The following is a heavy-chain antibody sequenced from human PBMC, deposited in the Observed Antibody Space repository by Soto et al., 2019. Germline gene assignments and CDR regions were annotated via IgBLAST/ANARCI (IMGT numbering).Heavy chain of an antibody. CDR2: INPNSGGT. CDR3: ARAGITGTTPPYSYGMDV. D-gene: IGHD1-7*01. Sequence: AAVKVSRKPSGYTFTGYYMHWVRQAPRQGLEWMGWINPNSGGTNYAQKFQGRVTMTRDTSISTAYMELSRLRSDDTAVHYCARAGITGTTPPYSYGMDVWGQGTTVTVSS. CDR1: GYTFTGYY. J-gene: IGHJ6*02. V-gene: IGHV1-2*02.